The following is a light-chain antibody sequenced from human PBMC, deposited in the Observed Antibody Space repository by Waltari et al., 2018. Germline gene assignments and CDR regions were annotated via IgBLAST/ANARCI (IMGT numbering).Light chain of an antibody. CDR3: QQHNNFPYS. V-gene: IGKV1-6*02. J-gene: IGKJ2*03. CDR2: DVS. Sequence: IQMTQSPSSLSASVGDRVTITCRASQSISTYVNWYQQRPGKAPKPLIYDVSHLRSGVPSRFSGSRSGPYFILTISDLQPEDFATYYCQQHNNFPYSLGQGTRLEIK. CDR1: QSISTY.